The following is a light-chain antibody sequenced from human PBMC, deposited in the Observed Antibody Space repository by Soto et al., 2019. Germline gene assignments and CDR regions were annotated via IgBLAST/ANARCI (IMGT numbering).Light chain of an antibody. CDR3: NSYTRYSTWV. V-gene: IGLV2-14*01. Sequence: QSALTQPASVSGSPGQSIAISCTGTSSDIGSYDYVSWYQQLPGKAPKVLIYEVTYRPSGVSNRFSGSKSGNTASLTISGLQAEDAADYYCNSYTRYSTWVFGGGTKLTVL. J-gene: IGLJ3*02. CDR2: EVT. CDR1: SSDIGSYDY.